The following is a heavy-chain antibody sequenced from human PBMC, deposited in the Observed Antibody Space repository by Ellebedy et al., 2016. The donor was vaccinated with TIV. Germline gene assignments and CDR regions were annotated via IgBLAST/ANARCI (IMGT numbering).Heavy chain of an antibody. CDR2: INHRGRT. CDR3: ARVPQHLVLRYFDL. V-gene: IGHV4-34*01. D-gene: IGHD6-13*01. Sequence: MPSETLSLTCAVYGGSLSGYYWSWIRQPTGKGLEWIGEINHRGRTNYNPSLKSRVSISVDTSQSQFSLKLSSVTATDPAVSYCARVPQHLVLRYFDLWGRGTLVTVSS. J-gene: IGHJ2*01. CDR1: GGSLSGYY.